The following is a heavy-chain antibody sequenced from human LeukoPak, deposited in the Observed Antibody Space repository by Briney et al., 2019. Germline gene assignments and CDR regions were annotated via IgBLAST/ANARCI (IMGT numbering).Heavy chain of an antibody. J-gene: IGHJ5*02. CDR2: ISGSGGST. CDR1: GFTFSSYE. CDR3: AKEVSSRNWFDP. D-gene: IGHD2-15*01. Sequence: GGSLRLSCVASGFTFSSYEMNWVRQAPGKGLEWVSAISGSGGSTYYADSVKGRFTISRDNSKNTLYLQMNSLRAEDTAVYYCAKEVSSRNWFDPWGQGTLVTVSS. V-gene: IGHV3-23*01.